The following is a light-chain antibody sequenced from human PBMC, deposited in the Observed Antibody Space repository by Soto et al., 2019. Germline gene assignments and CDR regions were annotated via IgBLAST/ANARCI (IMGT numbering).Light chain of an antibody. CDR1: QSIGTW. V-gene: IGKV1-5*03. Sequence: DIQMTQSPSTLSASGGDRVTISCRATQSIGTWLAWYQQKPGKAPKLLISEASTLQSGVPSRFSGTGSGTEFTLTISSLQHDDSATYYCQQYINYWTFGQGTKVELK. CDR3: QQYINYWT. CDR2: EAS. J-gene: IGKJ1*01.